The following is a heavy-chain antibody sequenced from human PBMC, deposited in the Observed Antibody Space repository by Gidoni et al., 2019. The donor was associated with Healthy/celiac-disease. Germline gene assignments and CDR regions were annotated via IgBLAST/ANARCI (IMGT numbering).Heavy chain of an antibody. CDR3: ARSDIVLMVYATRHENWFDP. D-gene: IGHD2-8*01. V-gene: IGHV4-30-4*01. CDR1: GGSISSGDYY. CDR2: IYYSGST. J-gene: IGHJ5*02. Sequence: QVQLQESGPGLVKPSQTLSLTCTVSGGSISSGDYYWSWIRQPPGKGLEWIGYIYYSGSTYYNPSLKSRVTISVDTSKNQFSLKLSSVTAADTAVYYCARSDIVLMVYATRHENWFDPWGQGTLVTVSS.